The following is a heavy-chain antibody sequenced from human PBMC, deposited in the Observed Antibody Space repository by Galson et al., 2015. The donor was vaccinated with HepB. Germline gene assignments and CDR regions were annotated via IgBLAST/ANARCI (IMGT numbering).Heavy chain of an antibody. V-gene: IGHV3-30-3*01. CDR1: GFTFSSYA. Sequence: SLRLSCAASGFTFSSYAMHWVRQAPGKGLEWVAVISYDGSNKCYADSVKGRFTISRDNSKNTLYLQMNSLRAEDTAVYYCARGSDYDFWSGYLYSYYGMDVWGQGTTVTVSS. D-gene: IGHD3-3*01. CDR3: ARGSDYDFWSGYLYSYYGMDV. J-gene: IGHJ6*02. CDR2: ISYDGSNK.